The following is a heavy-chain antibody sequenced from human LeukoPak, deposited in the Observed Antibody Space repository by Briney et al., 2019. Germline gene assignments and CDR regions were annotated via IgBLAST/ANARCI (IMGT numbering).Heavy chain of an antibody. CDR3: ARGFQNWGPDYNWYFDL. D-gene: IGHD4-11*01. CDR2: INPSGGST. CDR1: GYTFTSYY. Sequence: AASVKVSCKASGYTFTSYYMHWVRQAPGQGLEWMGIINPSGGSTSYAQKFQGRVTMTRDMSTSTVYMELSSLRSEDTAVYYCARGFQNWGPDYNWYFDLWGRGTLVTVSS. J-gene: IGHJ2*01. V-gene: IGHV1-46*01.